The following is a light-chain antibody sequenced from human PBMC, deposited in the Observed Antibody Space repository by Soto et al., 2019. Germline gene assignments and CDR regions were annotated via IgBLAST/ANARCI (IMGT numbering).Light chain of an antibody. J-gene: IGKJ4*01. CDR2: RAS. Sequence: DNKMTQSPSTLSASVGDRVTITCRASQGIDDWLAWYQQKPGKAPKLLIYRASNLETGVPSRFSGSGFETEFTLTISSLQPDDFATYDCQEYNSYVGGGTKVEIK. CDR3: QEYNSY. CDR1: QGIDDW. V-gene: IGKV1-5*03.